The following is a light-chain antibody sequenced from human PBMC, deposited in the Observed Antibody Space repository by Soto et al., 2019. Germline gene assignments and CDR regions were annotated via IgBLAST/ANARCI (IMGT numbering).Light chain of an antibody. V-gene: IGKV1-39*01. J-gene: IGKJ1*01. CDR2: AS. CDR1: QDISNS. Sequence: DIQMTQSPSSLSASVGDRVTIPCRASQDISNSLNWYQQKPGKAPRLLISASSLQSGVPSRFSGSGYGTEFTLPISSLQPEDFATYYCQQSDSAPWTFGQGTKVEI. CDR3: QQSDSAPWT.